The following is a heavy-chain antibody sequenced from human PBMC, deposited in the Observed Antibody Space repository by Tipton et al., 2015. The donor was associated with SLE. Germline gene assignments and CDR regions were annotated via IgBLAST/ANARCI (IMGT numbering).Heavy chain of an antibody. J-gene: IGHJ4*02. CDR3: ARTFVECDVNSCSGRQLDY. V-gene: IGHV4-59*01. CDR1: GGSISNYY. CDR2: IYHSGST. D-gene: IGHD3-10*01. Sequence: TLSLTCTVSGGSISNYYWSWIRQSPGKGLEWIGYIYHSGSTYYNPSLKSRVTISVDRSKNQFSLKLTSVTSADTAMYYCARTFVECDVNSCSGRQLDYWGQGTQVTVSS.